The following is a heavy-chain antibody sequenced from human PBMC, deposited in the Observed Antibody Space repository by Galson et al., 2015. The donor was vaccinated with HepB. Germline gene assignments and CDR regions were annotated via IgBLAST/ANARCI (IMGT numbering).Heavy chain of an antibody. CDR2: IWYDGSNK. CDR3: AREYYYDSSGYFNGVDY. V-gene: IGHV3-33*01. D-gene: IGHD3-22*01. J-gene: IGHJ4*02. CDR1: GFTFSSYG. Sequence: SLRLSCAASGFTFSSYGMHWVRQAPGKGLEWVAVIWYDGSNKYYADSVKGRFTISRDNSKNTLYLQMNSLRAEDTAVYYCAREYYYDSSGYFNGVDYWGQGTPVTVSS.